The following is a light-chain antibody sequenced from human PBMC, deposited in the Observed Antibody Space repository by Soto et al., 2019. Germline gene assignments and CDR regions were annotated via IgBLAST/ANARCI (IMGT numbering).Light chain of an antibody. J-gene: IGLJ1*01. CDR2: SNN. CDR1: SSNIGSNT. V-gene: IGLV1-44*01. CDR3: AAWDDSLNGYV. Sequence: QSVLTRPPSAAGTPGQRVTISCSGSSSNIGSNTVNWYQQLPGTAPKLLICSNNQRPSGVPDRFSGSKSGTSASLAISGLQSEDEADYYCAAWDDSLNGYVFGTGTKVTVL.